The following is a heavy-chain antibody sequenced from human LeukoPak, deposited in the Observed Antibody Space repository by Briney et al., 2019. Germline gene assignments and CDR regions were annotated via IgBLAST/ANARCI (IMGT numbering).Heavy chain of an antibody. CDR1: GFTFSNYW. Sequence: PGGSLRLSCGASGFTFSNYWMHWVRQAPGRGLVWISRINTDGSNTNYADSVKGRFTISRDNSKNTLYLQMNSLRAEDTAVYYCAKDGRKDSSSWYRVDYWGQGTLVTVSS. J-gene: IGHJ4*02. V-gene: IGHV3-74*01. D-gene: IGHD6-13*01. CDR2: INTDGSNT. CDR3: AKDGRKDSSSWYRVDY.